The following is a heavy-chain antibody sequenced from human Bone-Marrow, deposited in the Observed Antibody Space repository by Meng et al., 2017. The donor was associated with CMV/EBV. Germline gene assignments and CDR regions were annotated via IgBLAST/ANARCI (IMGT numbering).Heavy chain of an antibody. D-gene: IGHD2-2*03. Sequence: LSLTCPVPGGSISSYYWSWNRQPPGKGLEWIGYIYYSGSTNYKPSLKSRVTISVDTSKNQFSLKLSSVTAADTAVYYCASGYCSSTSCYNDAFDIWGQRTMVTVSS. CDR2: IYYSGST. V-gene: IGHV4-59*01. CDR1: GGSISSYY. J-gene: IGHJ3*02. CDR3: ASGYCSSTSCYNDAFDI.